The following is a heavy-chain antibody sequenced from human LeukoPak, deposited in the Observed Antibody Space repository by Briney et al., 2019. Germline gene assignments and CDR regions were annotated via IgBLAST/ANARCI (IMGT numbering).Heavy chain of an antibody. J-gene: IGHJ4*02. CDR3: ARPTYYYDSSGYYYLDY. CDR2: INPNSGGT. V-gene: IGHV1-2*02. CDR1: GYTFTGYY. Sequence: ASVKVSCKASGYTFTGYYMHWVRQAPGQGLEWMGWINPNSGGTNYAQKFQGRVTMTRDTSISTAYMELSRLRSDDTAVYYCARPTYYYDSSGYYYLDYWGQGTLVTVSS. D-gene: IGHD3-22*01.